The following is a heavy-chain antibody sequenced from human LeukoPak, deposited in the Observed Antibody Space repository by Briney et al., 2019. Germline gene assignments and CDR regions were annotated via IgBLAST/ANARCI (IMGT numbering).Heavy chain of an antibody. CDR1: RYTFTGYY. J-gene: IGHJ5*02. D-gene: IGHD3-3*01. Sequence: ASVKVSCKASRYTFTGYYMHWVRQAPGQGLEWMGWINPNSGGTNYAQKFQGRVTMTRDTSISTAYMELSRLRSDDTAVYYCARGIYDFWSGSLNWFDPWGQGTLVTVSS. V-gene: IGHV1-2*02. CDR3: ARGIYDFWSGSLNWFDP. CDR2: INPNSGGT.